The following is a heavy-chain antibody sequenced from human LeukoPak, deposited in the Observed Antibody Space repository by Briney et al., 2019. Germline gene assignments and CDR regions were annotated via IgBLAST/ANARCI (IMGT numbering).Heavy chain of an antibody. D-gene: IGHD6-13*01. CDR3: ARTLNSSSWYASLGY. J-gene: IGHJ4*02. CDR1: GFTFSSYG. Sequence: PGGSLRLSCAASGFTFSSYGMHWVRQAPGKGLEWVAGIWYDGSNKYYADSVKGRFTISRDNSKNTLYLQMNSLRAEDTAVYYCARTLNSSSWYASLGYWGQGTLVTVSS. CDR2: IWYDGSNK. V-gene: IGHV3-33*01.